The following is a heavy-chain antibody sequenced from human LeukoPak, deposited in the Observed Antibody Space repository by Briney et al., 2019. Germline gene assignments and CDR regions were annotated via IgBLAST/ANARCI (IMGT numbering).Heavy chain of an antibody. CDR2: INHSGST. J-gene: IGHJ1*01. Sequence: PSDTLSLTCAVYGGSFSGYYWSWIRQPPGKGLEWIGEINHSGSTNYNPSLKSRVTISVDTSKNQFSLKLSSVTAADTAVYYCARGSIYFQHWGQGTLVTVSS. CDR1: GGSFSGYY. V-gene: IGHV4-34*01. CDR3: ARGSIYFQH.